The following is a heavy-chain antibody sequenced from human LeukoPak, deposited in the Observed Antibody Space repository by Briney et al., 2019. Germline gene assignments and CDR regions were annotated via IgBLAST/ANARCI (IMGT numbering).Heavy chain of an antibody. CDR2: IYHSGRT. V-gene: IGHV4-38-2*02. CDR3: ESGTPQLWSSF. D-gene: IGHD5-18*01. Sequence: SETLSLTCTVSGYSISSGYYWGWIRQPPGKGLEWIGSIYHSGRTYYNPSLKSRVTISVDTSKNQFSLKLSSVTAADTAVYYCESGTPQLWSSFWGQGTLVTVSS. CDR1: GYSISSGYY. J-gene: IGHJ4*02.